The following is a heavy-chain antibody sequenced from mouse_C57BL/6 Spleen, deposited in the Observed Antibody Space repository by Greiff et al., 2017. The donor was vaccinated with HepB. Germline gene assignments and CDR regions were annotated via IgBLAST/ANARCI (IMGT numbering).Heavy chain of an antibody. D-gene: IGHD4-1*01. CDR3: ARSWDVEVAY. Sequence: VQLQQPGAELVKPGASVKLSCKASGYTFTSYWMHWVKQRPGQGLEWIGMIHPNSGSTNYNEKFKSKATLTVDKSSSTAYMQLSSLTAEDSAVYYCARSWDVEVAYWGQGTLVTVSA. J-gene: IGHJ3*01. CDR2: IHPNSGST. CDR1: GYTFTSYW. V-gene: IGHV1-64*01.